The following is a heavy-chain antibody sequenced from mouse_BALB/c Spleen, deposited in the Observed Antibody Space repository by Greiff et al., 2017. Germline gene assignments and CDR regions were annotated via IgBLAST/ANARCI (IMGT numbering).Heavy chain of an antibody. CDR1: GYTFTDYA. CDR3: ARGGTTLFDY. Sequence: QVQLQQSGAELVRPGVSVKISCKGSGYTFTDYAMHWVKQSHAKSLEWIGVISTYYGDASYNQKFKGKATMTVDKSSSTAYMELARLTSEDSAIYYCARGGTTLFDYWGQGTTLTVSS. D-gene: IGHD1-1*01. V-gene: IGHV1S137*01. J-gene: IGHJ2*01. CDR2: ISTYYGDA.